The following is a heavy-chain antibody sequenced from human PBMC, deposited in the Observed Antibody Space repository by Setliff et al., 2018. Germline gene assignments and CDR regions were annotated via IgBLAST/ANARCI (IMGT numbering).Heavy chain of an antibody. CDR3: ARGGQLLYPWDY. D-gene: IGHD2-2*02. Sequence: ASVKVSCKASGGTVTSFAISWVRQAPGQGLEWMGIINPSGGNPKYSQKFQGRVTITRNTSASTVYMELSSLRSEDTAVYYCARGGQLLYPWDYWGQGTLVTVSS. CDR2: INPSGGNP. CDR1: GGTVTSFA. J-gene: IGHJ4*02. V-gene: IGHV1-46*01.